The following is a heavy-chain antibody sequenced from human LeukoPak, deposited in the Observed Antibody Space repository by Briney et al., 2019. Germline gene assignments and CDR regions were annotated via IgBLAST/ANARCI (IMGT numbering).Heavy chain of an antibody. CDR3: ARGEVAAAAPEGKDAFDI. D-gene: IGHD6-13*01. Sequence: GGSLRLSCAASGFTFSSYAMHWVRQAPGKGLEWVAVISYDGSNKYYADSVKGRFTISRDNSKNTLYLQMDSLRAEDTAVYYCARGEVAAAAPEGKDAFDIWGQGTMVTVSS. J-gene: IGHJ3*02. CDR1: GFTFSSYA. V-gene: IGHV3-30*04. CDR2: ISYDGSNK.